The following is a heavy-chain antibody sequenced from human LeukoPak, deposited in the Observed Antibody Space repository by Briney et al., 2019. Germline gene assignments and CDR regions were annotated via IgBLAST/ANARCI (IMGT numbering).Heavy chain of an antibody. CDR2: IYYSGST. CDR3: AIHVGAPMAGYFDY. Sequence: SETLSLTCTVSGGSISSGGYYWSWIRQHPGKGLEWIGYIYYSGSTYYNPSLKSRVTISVDTSKNQFSLRLSSVTAAATAVYYCAIHVGAPMAGYFDYWGQGTLVTVSS. J-gene: IGHJ4*02. D-gene: IGHD1-26*01. V-gene: IGHV4-31*03. CDR1: GGSISSGGYY.